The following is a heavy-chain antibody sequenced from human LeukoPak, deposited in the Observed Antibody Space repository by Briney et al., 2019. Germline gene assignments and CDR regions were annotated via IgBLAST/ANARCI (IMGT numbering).Heavy chain of an antibody. CDR2: ISGSGGST. J-gene: IGHJ4*02. D-gene: IGHD6-13*01. CDR1: GLTFSSYS. V-gene: IGHV3-23*01. CDR3: AKDQQLVFDY. Sequence: GGSLRLSCSASGLTFSSYSMNWVRQAPGKGLEWVSAISGSGGSTYYADSVKGRFTISRDNSKNTLYLQMNSLRAEDTAVYYCAKDQQLVFDYWGQGTLVTVSS.